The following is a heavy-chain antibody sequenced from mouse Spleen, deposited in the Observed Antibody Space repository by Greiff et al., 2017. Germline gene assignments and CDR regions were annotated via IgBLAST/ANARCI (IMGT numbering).Heavy chain of an antibody. CDR2: INSDGGST. J-gene: IGHJ3*01. CDR1: EYEYPSHD. V-gene: IGHV5-2*01. Sequence: DVQLVESGGGVVQPGESLKLSCESNEYEYPSHDMSWVRKTPEKRRELVAAINSDGGSTCYPDTMERRFIISRDNTKMTLYLQMSSVRSEDTALDYWARHGNYGSLAYWGQGTLVTVSA. CDR3: ARHGNYGSLAY. D-gene: IGHD1-2*01.